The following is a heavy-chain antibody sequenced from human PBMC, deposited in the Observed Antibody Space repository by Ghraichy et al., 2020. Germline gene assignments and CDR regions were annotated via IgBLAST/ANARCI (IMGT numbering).Heavy chain of an antibody. J-gene: IGHJ1*01. D-gene: IGHD3-22*01. CDR3: ARSDRGRYFQH. Sequence: ASVKVSCKASGYTFTGYYIHWVRQAPGQGLEWMGWINPNSGGTDYAQRFQGRVTMTRDTSISSAYMELSRLRSDDTAVYYCARSDRGRYFQHWGQGTLVTVSS. CDR2: INPNSGGT. V-gene: IGHV1-2*02. CDR1: GYTFTGYY.